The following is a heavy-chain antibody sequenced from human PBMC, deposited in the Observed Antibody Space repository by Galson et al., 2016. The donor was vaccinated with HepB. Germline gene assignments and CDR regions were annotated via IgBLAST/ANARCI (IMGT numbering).Heavy chain of an antibody. V-gene: IGHV4-59*01. J-gene: IGHJ4*02. CDR3: ARQKGSLLYYFDY. CDR2: INYSGNT. Sequence: SETLSLTCTVSSGSINYYYWSWIRQPPGKGPEWIGYINYSGNTNYNPSLKSRVTISVDTSKNQFSLKVTSVTAADTAVYYCARQKGSLLYYFDYWGQGTLVTVSS. CDR1: SGSINYYY. D-gene: IGHD2-15*01.